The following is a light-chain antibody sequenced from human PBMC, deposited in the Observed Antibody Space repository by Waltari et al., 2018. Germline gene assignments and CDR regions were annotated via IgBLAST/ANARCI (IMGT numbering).Light chain of an antibody. CDR3: YSTDSSGTRRV. V-gene: IGLV3-10*01. Sequence: SDELTQPPSVSVSPGQTARITCSGDVLPKKYASWYQQTSGQAPVLVIYEDTKRPSGIPGGFAGSSAGTVATLTISGAQVEDEADYYCYSTDSSGTRRVFGGGTKLTVL. CDR2: EDT. J-gene: IGLJ3*02. CDR1: VLPKKY.